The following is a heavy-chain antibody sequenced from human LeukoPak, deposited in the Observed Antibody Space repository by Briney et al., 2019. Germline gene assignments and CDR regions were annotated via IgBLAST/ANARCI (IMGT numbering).Heavy chain of an antibody. CDR3: ARGVFIAASQYGY. J-gene: IGHJ4*02. Sequence: SETLSLTCAVSGGPLSSHYWTWIRQPPGKGLEWIGYIYYTGATNYNPSLKSRVTISVDTSKNQFSLKLSSVTAADTAVYYCARGVFIAASQYGYWGQGTLVTVSS. V-gene: IGHV4-59*11. D-gene: IGHD6-13*01. CDR2: IYYTGAT. CDR1: GGPLSSHY.